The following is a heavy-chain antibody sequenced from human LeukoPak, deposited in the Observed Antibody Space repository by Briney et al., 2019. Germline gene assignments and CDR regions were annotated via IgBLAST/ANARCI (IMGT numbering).Heavy chain of an antibody. D-gene: IGHD2/OR15-2a*01. V-gene: IGHV3-11*01. CDR1: GLRFSDYY. Sequence: GGSLRLSCAASGLRFSDYYVSWIRQAPGKGLQWVSYISSGGDIMHYADSVKGRFISSRDNAKNSGYLEMNSLGAEDTAVYYCATNLIGAGEYFQQWGQGTLVTVSS. CDR3: ATNLIGAGEYFQQ. J-gene: IGHJ1*01. CDR2: ISSGGDIM.